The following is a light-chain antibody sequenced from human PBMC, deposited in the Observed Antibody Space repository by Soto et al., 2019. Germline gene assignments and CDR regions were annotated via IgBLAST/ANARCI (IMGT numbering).Light chain of an antibody. CDR2: EGS. CDR3: CSYAGSSTSRV. J-gene: IGLJ2*01. V-gene: IGLV2-23*01. CDR1: SSDVGSYNL. Sequence: QSALTQPASVSGSPGQSITISCTGTSSDVGSYNLVSWYQQHPGKAPKLMIYEGSKRPSGVSNRFSGSKSGNTASLTISRLQAEDEADYYCCSYAGSSTSRVFGGGTKLTVL.